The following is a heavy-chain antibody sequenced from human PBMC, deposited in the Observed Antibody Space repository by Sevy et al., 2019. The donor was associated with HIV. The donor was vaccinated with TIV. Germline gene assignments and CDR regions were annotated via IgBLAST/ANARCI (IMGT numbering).Heavy chain of an antibody. CDR1: GFSLNTYW. D-gene: IGHD6-13*01. Sequence: GGSLRLSCAASGFSLNTYWMSWVRQAPGKGLEWVANIKQDGSVKYYVDSVKGRFTISRDNARNLLYLQMNSLRAEDTALYYCVRAIAADGSFWGQGTLVTVSS. CDR3: VRAIAADGSF. J-gene: IGHJ4*02. V-gene: IGHV3-7*01. CDR2: IKQDGSVK.